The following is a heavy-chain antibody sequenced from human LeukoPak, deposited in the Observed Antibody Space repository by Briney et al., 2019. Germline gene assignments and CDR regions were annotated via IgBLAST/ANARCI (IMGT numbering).Heavy chain of an antibody. J-gene: IGHJ4*02. Sequence: ASETLSLTCGVSGGSVINTNWWTWVRQPPGKGLEWIGEVHLDGRTNYNPSLESRLTMSVDVSENQASLKLTSVTAADTAVYYCAREGGFYRPLDYSGQGTLVTVSS. CDR1: GGSVINTNW. D-gene: IGHD3-3*01. CDR2: VHLDGRT. CDR3: AREGGFYRPLDY. V-gene: IGHV4-4*02.